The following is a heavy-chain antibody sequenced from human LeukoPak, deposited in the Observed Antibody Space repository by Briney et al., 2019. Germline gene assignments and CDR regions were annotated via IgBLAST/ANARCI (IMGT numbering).Heavy chain of an antibody. CDR1: GFTFSSYW. V-gene: IGHV3-74*01. CDR2: INSDGSST. D-gene: IGHD6-19*01. CDR3: ASSGDSSDWYYFDY. Sequence: GGSLRLSCAASGFTFSSYWMHWVRQAPGKGLVWVSRINSDGSSTSYADSVKGRFTISRDNAKNTLYLQMNSLRAEDTAVYYCASSGDSSDWYYFDYWGQGTLVTVSS. J-gene: IGHJ4*02.